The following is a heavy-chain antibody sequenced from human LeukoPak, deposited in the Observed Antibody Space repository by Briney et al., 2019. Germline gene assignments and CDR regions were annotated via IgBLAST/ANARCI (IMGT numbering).Heavy chain of an antibody. Sequence: ASVKVSCKASGYTLTSYGFSWVRQAPGQGLEWMGWISGYNGNTNYALNLQGRVTMTIDTSTSTAYMELRSLRSDDTAVYYCARDPAFRGAQMEYWGQGTLVTVSS. CDR2: ISGYNGNT. J-gene: IGHJ4*02. CDR1: GYTLTSYG. V-gene: IGHV1-18*01. D-gene: IGHD3-10*01. CDR3: ARDPAFRGAQMEY.